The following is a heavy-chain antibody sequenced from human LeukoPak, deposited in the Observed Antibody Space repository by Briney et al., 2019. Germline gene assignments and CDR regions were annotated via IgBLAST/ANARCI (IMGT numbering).Heavy chain of an antibody. V-gene: IGHV3-30-3*01. J-gene: IGHJ4*02. CDR2: ISYDGSNK. Sequence: GGSLRLSCAASGFTFSSYAMHWVRQAPGKGLEWVAVISYDGSNKYYADSVKGRFTISRDNSKNTLYLQMSSLRAEDTAVYYCARELHLEYYFDYWGQGTLVTVSS. D-gene: IGHD3-16*01. CDR1: GFTFSSYA. CDR3: ARELHLEYYFDY.